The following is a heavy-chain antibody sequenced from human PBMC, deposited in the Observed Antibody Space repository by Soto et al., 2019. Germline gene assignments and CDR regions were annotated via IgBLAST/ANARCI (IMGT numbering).Heavy chain of an antibody. D-gene: IGHD6-6*01. CDR2: LNTYNGNT. J-gene: IGHJ5*02. CDR3: VRDVLYSTSGDRRFDP. CDR1: GYTFNSSG. Sequence: QVQLVQSGGEVKKPGASVRVSCKASGYTFNSSGICWVRQAPGQGLKWMGWLNTYNGNTNYAQKFQGRVSMTTDTSTSTAYLELRSLGSDDTAVDYCVRDVLYSTSGDRRFDPWGQGTLVTVSS. V-gene: IGHV1-18*01.